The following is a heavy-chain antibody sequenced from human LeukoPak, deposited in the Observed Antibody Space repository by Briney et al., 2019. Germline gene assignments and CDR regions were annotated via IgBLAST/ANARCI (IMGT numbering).Heavy chain of an antibody. J-gene: IGHJ4*02. V-gene: IGHV3-23*01. Sequence: GGSLRLSCAASGFTFSSYAMNWVRRAPGKGLEWVSTISADGSGTYYADSVQGRFIISRDNSKNTLYLQMNSLRAEDTAVYYCAKCRIGYSFIDYWGQGTLVTVSS. D-gene: IGHD5-18*01. CDR2: ISADGSGT. CDR3: AKCRIGYSFIDY. CDR1: GFTFSSYA.